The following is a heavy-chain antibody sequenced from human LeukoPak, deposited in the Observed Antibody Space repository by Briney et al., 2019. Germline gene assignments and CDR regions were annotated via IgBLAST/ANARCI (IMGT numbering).Heavy chain of an antibody. V-gene: IGHV2-70*04. CDR2: IDWDDDK. J-gene: IGHJ4*02. D-gene: IGHD6-19*01. CDR1: GFSLSTSGMR. CDR3: ARGYSSGFSLDY. Sequence: SGPTLVNPTQTLTLTCTFSGFSLSTSGMRVSWIRQPPGKALEWLARIDWDDDKFYSTSLKTRLTISKGISKNQVVLTMTNMDPVDTATYYCARGYSSGFSLDYWGQGTLVTVSS.